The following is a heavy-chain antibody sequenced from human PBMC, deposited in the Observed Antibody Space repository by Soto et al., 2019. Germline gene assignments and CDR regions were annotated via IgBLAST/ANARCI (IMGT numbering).Heavy chain of an antibody. V-gene: IGHV3-21*06. CDR2: ISSTTNYI. CDR1: GFTFTRYS. J-gene: IGHJ4*02. Sequence: LRLSCAASGFTFTRYSMNWVRQAPGKGLEWVSSISSTTNYIYYGDSMKGQFTISRDNAKNSLYLEMNSLRAEDTAVYYCARESEDLTSNFDYWGQGTLVTVSS. CDR3: ARESEDLTSNFDY.